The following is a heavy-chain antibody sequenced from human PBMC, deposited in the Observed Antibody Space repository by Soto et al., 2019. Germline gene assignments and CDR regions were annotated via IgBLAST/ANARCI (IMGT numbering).Heavy chain of an antibody. CDR3: ARSRSGAVPDSFGY. V-gene: IGHV3-30-3*01. CDR2: ISQDGSVN. J-gene: IGHJ1*01. Sequence: QVQLVEPGGRVVQPGGSLRLSCAASGFMFSRYAIHWVRQAPGKGLGWVAVISQDGSVNYYADSVRGRFSISRDKSTSTVYLEMNGMRDDDTAVFYCARSRSGAVPDSFGYWGQGPLVTVSS. D-gene: IGHD3-3*01. CDR1: GFMFSRYA.